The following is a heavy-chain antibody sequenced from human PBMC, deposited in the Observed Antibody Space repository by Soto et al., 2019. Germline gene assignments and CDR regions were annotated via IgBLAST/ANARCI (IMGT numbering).Heavy chain of an antibody. CDR1: GGSISTAGYS. J-gene: IGHJ6*02. Sequence: LSLACTGLGGSISTAGYSWSWIRQPPGKALEWIGYVYHTGNTYPKPSLKSRVTISLDRSKNQFSLKMTSVTAADTALYYCASRPFYYYGLDVWGQGTTVTVSS. CDR3: ASRPFYYYGLDV. CDR2: VYHTGNT. V-gene: IGHV4-30-2*01.